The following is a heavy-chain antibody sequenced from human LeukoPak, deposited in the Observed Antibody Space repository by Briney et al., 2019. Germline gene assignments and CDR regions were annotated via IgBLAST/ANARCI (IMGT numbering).Heavy chain of an antibody. Sequence: GASVKVSCKASAFTFTSSAVQWVRQARGQRLEWIGWIVVGSGNTNYAQKFQERVTTTRDMSTCTAYMELSSLRSEDTAVYYCATGGYDFWSGYPDAFDIWGQGTMVTVSS. CDR2: IVVGSGNT. D-gene: IGHD3-3*01. J-gene: IGHJ3*02. CDR3: ATGGYDFWSGYPDAFDI. V-gene: IGHV1-58*01. CDR1: AFTFTSSA.